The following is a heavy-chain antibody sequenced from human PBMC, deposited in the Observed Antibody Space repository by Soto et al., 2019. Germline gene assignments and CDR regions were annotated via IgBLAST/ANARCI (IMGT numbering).Heavy chain of an antibody. CDR3: NTLNYCVDF. CDR1: GFSFSNAW. V-gene: IGHV3-15*01. Sequence: VGSLRLSCAASGFSFSNAWMSWVRQLPGKGLEWVGHIKSKTDGGTADYAAPVKGRFTISRDDSKNTLYLQMNSLKTEDTAMFYCNTLNYCVDFWGQGTTVTVSS. J-gene: IGHJ6*03. CDR2: IKSKTDGGTA.